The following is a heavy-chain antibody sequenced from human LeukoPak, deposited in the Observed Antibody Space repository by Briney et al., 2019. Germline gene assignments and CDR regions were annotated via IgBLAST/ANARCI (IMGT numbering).Heavy chain of an antibody. D-gene: IGHD3-10*01. Sequence: GGSLRLSCAASGFTFSSYSMNWVRQAPGKGLEWVSYISSSSSTIYYADSAKGRFTISRDNAKNSLYLQMNSLRDEDTAVYYCATHYGSGSYRIYWGQGTLVTVSS. CDR2: ISSSSSTI. CDR1: GFTFSSYS. J-gene: IGHJ4*02. V-gene: IGHV3-48*02. CDR3: ATHYGSGSYRIY.